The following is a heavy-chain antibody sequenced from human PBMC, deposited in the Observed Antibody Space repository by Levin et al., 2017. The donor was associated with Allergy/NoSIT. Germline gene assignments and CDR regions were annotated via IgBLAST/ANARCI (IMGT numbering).Heavy chain of an antibody. D-gene: IGHD3-10*01. CDR2: IYYSGNT. J-gene: IGHJ3*02. CDR3: AILRDVSMVRGVIIPSDAFAI. Sequence: GSLRLSCTVSGVSISSSTHYWGWIRQPPGTGLEWIGTIYYSGNTYYNPSLKSRVTISVDTSKNQFSLKLSSVTAADTAVYYCAILRDVSMVRGVIIPSDAFAIWGQGTMVIVSS. V-gene: IGHV4-39*07. CDR1: GVSISSSTHY.